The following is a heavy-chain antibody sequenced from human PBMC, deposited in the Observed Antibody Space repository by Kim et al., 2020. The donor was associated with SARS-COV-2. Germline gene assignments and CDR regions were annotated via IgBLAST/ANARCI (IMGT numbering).Heavy chain of an antibody. J-gene: IGHJ5*02. CDR2: IWYDGSNK. Sequence: GGSLRLSCAASGFTFSSYGMHWVRQAPGKGLEWVAVIWYDGSNKYYADSVKGRFTISRDNSKNTLYLQMNSLRAEDTAVYYCARDRTLLRYFDWLLASWFDPWGQGTLVTVSS. D-gene: IGHD3-9*01. CDR1: GFTFSSYG. V-gene: IGHV3-33*01. CDR3: ARDRTLLRYFDWLLASWFDP.